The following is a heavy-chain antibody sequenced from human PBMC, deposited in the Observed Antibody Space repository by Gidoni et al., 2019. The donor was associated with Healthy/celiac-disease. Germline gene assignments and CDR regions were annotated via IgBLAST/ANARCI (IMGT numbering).Heavy chain of an antibody. CDR1: GFTFSSYA. CDR2: ISGSGGST. CDR3: AKELVVVPAAIPSGWFDP. V-gene: IGHV3-23*01. D-gene: IGHD2-2*01. J-gene: IGHJ5*02. Sequence: EVQLLESGGGLVQPGGSLRLSCAASGFTFSSYAMSWVRQAPGKGLEWVSAISGSGGSTYYADSVKGRFTISRDNSKNTLYLQMNSLRAEDTAVYYCAKELVVVPAAIPSGWFDPWGQGTLVTVSS.